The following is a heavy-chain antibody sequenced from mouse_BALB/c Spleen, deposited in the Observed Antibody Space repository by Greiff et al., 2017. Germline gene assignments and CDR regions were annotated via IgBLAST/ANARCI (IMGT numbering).Heavy chain of an antibody. CDR3: TRSRGYFYCQVAY. CDR1: GYTFTSYY. CDR2: INPSNGGT. V-gene: IGHV1S81*02. D-gene: IGHD2-1*01. Sequence: QVQLQQSGAELVKPGASVKLSCKASGYTFTSYYMYWVKQRPGHGLEWIGEINPSNGGTNFNEKFKSKATLTADKSSSTAYMQLSSLTSEDSAVYYCTRSRGYFYCQVAYWGKGTLVSVSA. J-gene: IGHJ3*01.